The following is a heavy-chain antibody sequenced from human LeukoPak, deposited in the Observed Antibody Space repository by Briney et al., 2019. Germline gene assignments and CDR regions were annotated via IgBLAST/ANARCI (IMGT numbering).Heavy chain of an antibody. D-gene: IGHD3-22*01. Sequence: SQTLSLTCAVSGGSISSGGYSWSWIRQPPGKGLEWIGYIYHSGSTYYNPSLKSRVTISVDRSKNQFSLKLSSVTAADTAVYYCARAGITMITGAFDIWGQGTMVTVSS. V-gene: IGHV4-30-2*01. CDR3: ARAGITMITGAFDI. CDR1: GGSISSGGYS. J-gene: IGHJ3*02. CDR2: IYHSGST.